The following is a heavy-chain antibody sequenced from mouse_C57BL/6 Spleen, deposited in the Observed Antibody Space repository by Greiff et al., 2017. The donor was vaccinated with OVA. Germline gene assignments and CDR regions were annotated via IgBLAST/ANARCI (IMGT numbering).Heavy chain of an antibody. CDR2: IDPETGGT. CDR3: TSYDYFTWFAY. J-gene: IGHJ3*01. V-gene: IGHV1-15*01. Sequence: QVQLKQSGAELVRPGASVTLSCKASGYTFTDYEMHWVKQTPVHGLEWIGAIDPETGGTAYNQKFKGKAILTADKSSSTAYMELRSLTSEDSAVYYCTSYDYFTWFAYWGQGTLVTVSA. CDR1: GYTFTDYE. D-gene: IGHD2-4*01.